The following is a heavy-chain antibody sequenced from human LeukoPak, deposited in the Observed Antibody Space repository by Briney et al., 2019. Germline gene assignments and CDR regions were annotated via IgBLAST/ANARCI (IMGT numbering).Heavy chain of an antibody. D-gene: IGHD3-9*01. J-gene: IGHJ6*02. CDR1: GFTVSSNY. CDR2: IYSGGST. Sequence: GGSLRLSCAASGFTVSSNYMSWVRQAPGKGLEWVSVIYSGGSTYYADSVKGRFTISRDNSKNTLYLQMNSLRAEDTAVYYCARSPIRYFDWSLGMDVWGQGTTVTVSS. V-gene: IGHV3-66*01. CDR3: ARSPIRYFDWSLGMDV.